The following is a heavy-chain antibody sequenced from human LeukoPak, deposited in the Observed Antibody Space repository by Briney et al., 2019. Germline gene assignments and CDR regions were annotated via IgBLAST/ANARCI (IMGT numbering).Heavy chain of an antibody. CDR2: ISAYNGNT. D-gene: IGHD2-15*01. J-gene: IGHJ6*02. CDR3: ARGNCSGGSCYSVLDYYYGMDV. Sequence: ASVKVSCKASGYTFTSYGISWVRQAPGQGLEWMGWISAYNGNTNYAQKLQGRVTMTTDTSTSTAYMELRGLRSDDTAVYYCARGNCSGGSCYSVLDYYYGMDVWGQGTTVTVSS. CDR1: GYTFTSYG. V-gene: IGHV1-18*01.